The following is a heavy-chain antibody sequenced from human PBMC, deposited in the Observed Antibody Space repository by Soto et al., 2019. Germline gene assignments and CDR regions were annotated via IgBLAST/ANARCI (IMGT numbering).Heavy chain of an antibody. D-gene: IGHD6-13*01. V-gene: IGHV3-74*01. CDR3: VKDQRGLIAAAGRAEYFQH. J-gene: IGHJ1*01. CDR2: INSDGSST. CDR1: GFTFSSYW. Sequence: GGSLRLSCAASGFTFSSYWMHWVRQAPGKGLVWVSRINSDGSSTSYADSVKGRFTISRDNSKNTLYLQMSSLRAEDTAVYYCVKDQRGLIAAAGRAEYFQHWGQGTLVTVSS.